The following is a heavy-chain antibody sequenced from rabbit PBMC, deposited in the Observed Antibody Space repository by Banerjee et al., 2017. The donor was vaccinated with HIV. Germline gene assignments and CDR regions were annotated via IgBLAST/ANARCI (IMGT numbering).Heavy chain of an antibody. J-gene: IGHJ4*01. CDR3: ARDGDGAATGYGYVFVL. CDR2: INDGSSGST. CDR1: GFDFSSNA. D-gene: IGHD6-1*01. Sequence: QSLEEAGGGLVQPEGSLTLTCKASGFDFSSNAMCWVRQAPGKGLEWIARINDGSSGSTYYASWAKGRFTISKTSSTTVTLQMTSLTAADTAPYFCARDGDGAATGYGYVFVLWGQGTLVP. V-gene: IGHV1S40*01.